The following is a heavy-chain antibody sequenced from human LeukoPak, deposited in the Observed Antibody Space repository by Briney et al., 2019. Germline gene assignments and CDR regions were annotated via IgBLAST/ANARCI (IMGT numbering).Heavy chain of an antibody. D-gene: IGHD4-11*01. CDR2: ISSSGGST. V-gene: IGHV3-23*01. J-gene: IGHJ4*02. CDR3: ARGNSDYDHDY. Sequence: GGSLRLSCAASGFTFNTYAMSWVRQAPGKGLEWVSAISSSGGSTFHADSVKGRFTVSRDNAKNSLSLQVNSLRAEDTAVYYCARGNSDYDHDYWGQGTLVTVSP. CDR1: GFTFNTYA.